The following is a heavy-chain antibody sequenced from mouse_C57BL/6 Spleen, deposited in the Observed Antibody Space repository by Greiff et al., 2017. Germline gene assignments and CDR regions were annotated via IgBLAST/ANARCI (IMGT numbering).Heavy chain of an antibody. J-gene: IGHJ2*01. D-gene: IGHD1-1*02. CDR3: ASARGGSDY. V-gene: IGHV1-26*01. CDR1: GYTFTDYY. CDR2: INPNNGGT. Sequence: VQLQQSGPELVKPGASVKISCKASGYTFTDYYMNWVKQSHGKSLEWIGDINPNNGGTSYNQKFKGKATLTVDKSSSTAYMELRSLTSEDSAVYYCASARGGSDYWGQGTTLTVSS.